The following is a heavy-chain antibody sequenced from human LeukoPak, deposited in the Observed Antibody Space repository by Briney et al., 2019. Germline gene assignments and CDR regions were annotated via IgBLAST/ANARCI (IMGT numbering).Heavy chain of an antibody. J-gene: IGHJ1*01. Sequence: SETLSLTCAVSGYSISSGYYWGWIRQPPGKGLEWIGSIYHSGSTYYNPSLKNRVTISVDTSKNQFSLKLSSVTAADTAVYYCARGGGTDEYFQHWGQGTLVTVSS. CDR3: ARGGGTDEYFQH. CDR2: IYHSGST. V-gene: IGHV4-38-2*01. CDR1: GYSISSGYY.